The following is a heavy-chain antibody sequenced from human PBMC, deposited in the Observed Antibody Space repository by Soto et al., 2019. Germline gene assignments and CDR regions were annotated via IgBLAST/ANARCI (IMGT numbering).Heavy chain of an antibody. D-gene: IGHD1-1*01. Sequence: DVQLVESGGGLIQPGESLRLSCAAFGLTISGQKYVAWVRPAPGKGLEWVSGLYDVDGSFYADSVRGRFTTSSDSSKTTVYLQRNDLRPDDTAVYYCATWHEREHAYDVWGQGTTVTVSS. V-gene: IGHV3-53*01. CDR3: ATWHEREHAYDV. CDR1: GLTISGQKY. J-gene: IGHJ3*01. CDR2: LYDVDGS.